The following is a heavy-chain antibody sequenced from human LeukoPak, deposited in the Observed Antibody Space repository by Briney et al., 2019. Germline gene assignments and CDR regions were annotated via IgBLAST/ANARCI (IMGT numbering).Heavy chain of an antibody. D-gene: IGHD3-16*01. J-gene: IGHJ4*02. Sequence: GGSLRLSCTASGFTFSSYAIHWVRQARGKGLEWVTFISSDGSNTYYGDSVKGRFTISRDNSKNPLYLQMNSLRAEDTAVYYCERELTFGGGQGYFDYWGQGTLVTVSS. CDR1: GFTFSSYA. CDR3: ERELTFGGGQGYFDY. V-gene: IGHV3-30-3*01. CDR2: ISSDGSNT.